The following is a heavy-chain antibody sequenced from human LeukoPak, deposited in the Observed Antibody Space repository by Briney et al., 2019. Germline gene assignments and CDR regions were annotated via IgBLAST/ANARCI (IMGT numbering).Heavy chain of an antibody. CDR1: GGSFSGYY. V-gene: IGHV4-34*01. Sequence: KPSETLSLTCAVYGGSFSGYYWSWIRQPPGKGLEWIGEINHSGSTNYNPSLKSRFTISVDTSKNQFSLKLSSVTAADTAVYYCASATVGPLYSLHYWGQGTLVTVSS. CDR3: ASATVGPLYSLHY. CDR2: INHSGST. D-gene: IGHD2-15*01. J-gene: IGHJ4*02.